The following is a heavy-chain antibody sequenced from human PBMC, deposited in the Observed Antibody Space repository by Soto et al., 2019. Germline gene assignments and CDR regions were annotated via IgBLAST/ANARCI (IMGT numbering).Heavy chain of an antibody. Sequence: QVQLVESGGGVVQPGRSLRLSCAASGFTFSSYGMHWVRQAPGKGLEWVAVIWYDGSNKYYADSVKGRFTISRDNSKNTLYLQMNSLRAEDTAVYYCARDQPPWVQWMGTYFDYWGQGTLVTVSS. CDR3: ARDQPPWVQWMGTYFDY. CDR1: GFTFSSYG. J-gene: IGHJ4*02. V-gene: IGHV3-33*01. CDR2: IWYDGSNK. D-gene: IGHD6-19*01.